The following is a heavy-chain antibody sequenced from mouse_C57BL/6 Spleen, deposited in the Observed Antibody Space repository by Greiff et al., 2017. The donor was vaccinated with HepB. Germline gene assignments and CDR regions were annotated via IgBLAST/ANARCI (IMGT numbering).Heavy chain of an antibody. J-gene: IGHJ4*01. V-gene: IGHV1-82*01. CDR1: GYAFSSSW. D-gene: IGHD1-1*01. CDR2: IYPGDGDT. Sequence: VQLQQSGPELVKPGASVKISCKASGYAFSSSWMNWVKQRPGKGLEWIGRIYPGDGDTNYNGKFKGKATLTADKSSSTAYMQLSSLTSEDSAVYFCASYGRGAMDYWGQGTSVTVSS. CDR3: ASYGRGAMDY.